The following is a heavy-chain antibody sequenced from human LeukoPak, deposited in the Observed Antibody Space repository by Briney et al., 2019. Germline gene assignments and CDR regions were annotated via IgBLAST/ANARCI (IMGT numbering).Heavy chain of an antibody. CDR1: GGTFSSYA. J-gene: IGHJ3*02. D-gene: IGHD2-2*02. CDR3: ARGGRIVVVPAAIGAFDI. V-gene: IGHV1-18*01. CDR2: ISAYNGNT. Sequence: ASVKVSCKASGGTFSSYAISWVRQAPGQGLEWMGWISAYNGNTNCAQKLQGRVTMTTDTSTSTAYMELRSLRSDDTAVYYCARGGRIVVVPAAIGAFDIWGQGTMVTVSS.